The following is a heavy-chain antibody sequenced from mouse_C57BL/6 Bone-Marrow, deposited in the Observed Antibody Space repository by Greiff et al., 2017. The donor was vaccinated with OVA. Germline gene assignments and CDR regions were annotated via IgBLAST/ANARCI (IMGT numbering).Heavy chain of an antibody. V-gene: IGHV1-81*01. CDR2: IYPRSGNT. CDR1: GYTFTSYG. D-gene: IGHD1-1*01. CDR3: ARKGDYYDSSPWFAY. J-gene: IGHJ3*01. Sequence: VKLMESGAELARPGASVKLSCKASGYTFTSYGIRWVKQRTGQGLEWIGEIYPRSGNTYYNEKFKGKATLTADKSSSTAYMEVRSLTSEDSAVYCCARKGDYYDSSPWFAYWGQGTLVTVSA.